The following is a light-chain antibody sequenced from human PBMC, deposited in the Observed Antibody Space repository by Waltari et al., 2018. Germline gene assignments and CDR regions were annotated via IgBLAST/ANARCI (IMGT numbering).Light chain of an antibody. V-gene: IGLV3-19*01. Sequence: DPAVSVALGQTVRITCQGDSLRSYYASWYQQKPGQAPVLVIYGKNNRPSGIPDRFSGSSSGNTASLTSTGAQAEDEADYYCNSRDSSGNHLGVFGGGTKLTVL. CDR3: NSRDSSGNHLGV. CDR1: SLRSYY. J-gene: IGLJ3*02. CDR2: GKN.